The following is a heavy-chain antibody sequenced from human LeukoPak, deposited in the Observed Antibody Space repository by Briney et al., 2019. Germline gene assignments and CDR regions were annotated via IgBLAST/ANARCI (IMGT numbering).Heavy chain of an antibody. D-gene: IGHD3-10*01. CDR2: ISRDGLDT. CDR3: ARNGSGSYYNRRGYFDY. V-gene: IGHV3-30*04. J-gene: IGHJ4*02. CDR1: EFTFSTYA. Sequence: PGGSLRLSCAASEFTFSTYAMHWVRQTPGKGPEWVAVISRDGLDTYYADSVRGRFTISRDNAKNSLYLQMNSLRAEDTAVYYCARNGSGSYYNRRGYFDYWGQGTLVTVSS.